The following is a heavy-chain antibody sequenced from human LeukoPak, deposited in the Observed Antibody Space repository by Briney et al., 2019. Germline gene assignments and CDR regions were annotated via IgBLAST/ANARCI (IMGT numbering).Heavy chain of an antibody. V-gene: IGHV4-34*01. CDR2: INHSGST. CDR3: ARGPLVWGPRLPYYFDY. D-gene: IGHD3-16*01. J-gene: IGHJ4*02. Sequence: PSETLSLTCAVYGGSFSGYYWSWIRQPPGKGLEWIGEINHSGSTNYNPSLKSRVTISVDTSKNQFSLKLSSVTAADTAVYYCARGPLVWGPRLPYYFDYWGQRTLVTVSS. CDR1: GGSFSGYY.